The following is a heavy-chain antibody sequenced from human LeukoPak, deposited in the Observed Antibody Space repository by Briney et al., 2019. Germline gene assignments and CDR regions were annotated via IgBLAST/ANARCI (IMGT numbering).Heavy chain of an antibody. J-gene: IGHJ4*02. CDR3: ARGPHMEVLCGVVADY. CDR1: GFTFSSYS. Sequence: GGSLRLSCAASGFTFSSYSMNWVRQAPGKGLEWVSSIISSSSYIYYAASVKGRFTISRDNAKNSLYLQMNSLRAEDTAVYYCARGPHMEVLCGVVADYWGQGTLVTVSS. CDR2: IISSSSYI. D-gene: IGHD3-3*01. V-gene: IGHV3-21*01.